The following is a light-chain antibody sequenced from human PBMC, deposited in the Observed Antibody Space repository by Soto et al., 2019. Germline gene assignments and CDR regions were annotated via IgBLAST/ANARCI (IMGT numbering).Light chain of an antibody. CDR2: KAS. Sequence: DIHMTKSPSTLSGSVGDRVTITCRASQTISSWLAWYQQKPGKAPKLLIYKASTLISGVPSRFSGSGSGTEFTLTISSLQPDDFATYYCQNYNSYSEAFGQGTKVDIK. CDR1: QTISSW. J-gene: IGKJ1*01. V-gene: IGKV1-5*03. CDR3: QNYNSYSEA.